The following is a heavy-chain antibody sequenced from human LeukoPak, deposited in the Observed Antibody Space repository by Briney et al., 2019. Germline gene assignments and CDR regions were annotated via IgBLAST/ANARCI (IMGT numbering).Heavy chain of an antibody. CDR3: ATRSGDFWSSFDN. Sequence: GASVKVSCKVSGYSLSDLNIQWVRQAPGKGLECMGGFDPEQATTIYAQKFQGRLTMTEEISTDTVYMELSSLTSEDTAVYYCATRSGDFWSSFDNWGQGTLVTVSS. V-gene: IGHV1-24*01. CDR2: FDPEQATT. D-gene: IGHD3-3*01. CDR1: GYSLSDLN. J-gene: IGHJ5*02.